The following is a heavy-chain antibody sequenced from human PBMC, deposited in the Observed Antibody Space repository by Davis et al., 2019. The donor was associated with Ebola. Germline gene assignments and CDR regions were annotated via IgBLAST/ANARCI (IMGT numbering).Heavy chain of an antibody. V-gene: IGHV4-39*07. CDR2: IYFRGDT. Sequence: PSETLSLTCTASGGSISTSNNYWGWIRQPPGKGLEWLGSIYFRGDTYYNPSLKSRVTISIDTSKNQISLKLTSVTAADTGIYYCARGQYELRSSEWNYYHYSGLDAWGQGTTVTVSS. CDR1: GGSISTSNNY. J-gene: IGHJ6*02. CDR3: ARGQYELRSSEWNYYHYSGLDA. D-gene: IGHD3-3*01.